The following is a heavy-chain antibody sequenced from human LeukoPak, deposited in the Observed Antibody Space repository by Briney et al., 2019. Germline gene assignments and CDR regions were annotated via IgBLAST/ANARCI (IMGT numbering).Heavy chain of an antibody. V-gene: IGHV4-39*01. J-gene: IGHJ4*02. CDR2: IYYSGST. D-gene: IGHD3-9*01. CDR3: ARHIPPPYYDILTGYPLFDY. Sequence: PSETLSLTCTVSGGSISSSSYYWGWIRQPPGKGLEWIGSIYYSGSTYYNPSLKSRVTISVDTSKNQFSLKLSSVTAADTAVYYCARHIPPPYYDILTGYPLFDYWGQGTLVTVSS. CDR1: GGSISSSSYY.